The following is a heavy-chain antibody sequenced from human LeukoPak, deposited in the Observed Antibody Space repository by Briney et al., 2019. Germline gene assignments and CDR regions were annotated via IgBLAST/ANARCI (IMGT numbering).Heavy chain of an antibody. Sequence: GGSLRLSCAASGFTFSSYAMHWVRQGPGKGLEWVAVTSYDGSNKYYADSVKGRFTISRDNSKNTLYLQMNSLRADDTAVYYCARDRGVGTTPLDYWGQGTLVTVSS. CDR1: GFTFSSYA. J-gene: IGHJ4*02. V-gene: IGHV3-30-3*01. CDR3: ARDRGVGTTPLDY. D-gene: IGHD1-26*01. CDR2: TSYDGSNK.